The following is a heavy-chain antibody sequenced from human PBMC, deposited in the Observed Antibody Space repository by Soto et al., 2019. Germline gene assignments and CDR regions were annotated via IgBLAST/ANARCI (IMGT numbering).Heavy chain of an antibody. CDR2: VSIGGST. CDR3: ATRRSAGGNYDY. CDR1: GFTFSSYA. D-gene: IGHD1-26*01. Sequence: DVQLLESGGGLVQREGSLRLSCAASGFTFSSYAMGWVRQGPGKGLEWVAVVSIGGSTHYADSVRGRFTISRDNTKNTWSLQMSSLTAEDPAVYFCATRRSAGGNYDYWGQAALVNVSS. J-gene: IGHJ4*02. V-gene: IGHV3-23*01.